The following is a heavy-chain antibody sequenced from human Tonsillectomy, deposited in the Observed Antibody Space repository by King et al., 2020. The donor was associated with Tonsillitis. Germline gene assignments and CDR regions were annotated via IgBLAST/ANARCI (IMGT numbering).Heavy chain of an antibody. J-gene: IGHJ3*02. Sequence: QLVQSGGGVVQPGRSLRLSCAASGFTFSSYAMHWVRQAPGKGLEWVAVISYDGSNKYYADSVKGRFTISRDNSKNTLYLQMNSLRAEDTAVYYCARDTPNRGTFDIWGQGTMVTVSS. D-gene: IGHD2/OR15-2a*01. V-gene: IGHV3-30-3*01. CDR1: GFTFSSYA. CDR2: ISYDGSNK. CDR3: ARDTPNRGTFDI.